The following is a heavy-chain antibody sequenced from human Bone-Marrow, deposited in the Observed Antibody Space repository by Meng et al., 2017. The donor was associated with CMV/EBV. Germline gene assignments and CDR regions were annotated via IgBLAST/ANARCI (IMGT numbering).Heavy chain of an antibody. J-gene: IGHJ4*02. CDR1: GLTLSSYG. CDR3: TKDSGRGGHLWFRGVDY. D-gene: IGHD3-10*01. Sequence: GGSLRLSCAASGLTLSSYGIHWVRQAPGKGLEWVAFIRYDGGKKEYVDSVKGRFTISRDNSKKTVNLQMNRLRAEDTAVYYCTKDSGRGGHLWFRGVDYWGQGTLVTVSS. V-gene: IGHV3-30*02. CDR2: IRYDGGKK.